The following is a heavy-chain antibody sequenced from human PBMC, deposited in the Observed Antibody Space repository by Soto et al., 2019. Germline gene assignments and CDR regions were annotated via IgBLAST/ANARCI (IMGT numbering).Heavy chain of an antibody. D-gene: IGHD2-2*01. V-gene: IGHV1-69*12. Sequence: QVQLVQSGAEVKKPGSSVKVSCKASGGTFSSYAISWVRQAPGQGLEWMGGIIAIFGTANYAQKFQGRVTITAGESTSTAYMELSSLRSEETAVYYCARHVPAAGYYYGMDVWGQGTTVTVSS. CDR3: ARHVPAAGYYYGMDV. J-gene: IGHJ6*02. CDR1: GGTFSSYA. CDR2: IIAIFGTA.